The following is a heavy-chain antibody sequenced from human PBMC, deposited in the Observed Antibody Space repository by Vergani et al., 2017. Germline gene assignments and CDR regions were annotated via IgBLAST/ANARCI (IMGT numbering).Heavy chain of an antibody. CDR3: ARVTVAPIPNYYYYGMDV. V-gene: IGHV3-33*01. D-gene: IGHD6-19*01. J-gene: IGHJ6*02. CDR1: GFTFSSYG. Sequence: QVQLVESGGGVVQPGRSLRRSCAASGFTFSSYGMHWVRQAPGKGLEWVAVIWYDGSNKYYADSVKGRFTISRDNSKNTLYLQMNSLRADDTAVYYCARVTVAPIPNYYYYGMDVWGQGTTVTVSS. CDR2: IWYDGSNK.